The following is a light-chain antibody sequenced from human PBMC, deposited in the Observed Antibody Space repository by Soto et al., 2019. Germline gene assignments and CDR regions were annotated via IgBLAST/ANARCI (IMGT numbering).Light chain of an antibody. CDR3: QHYGTTPWT. Sequence: PGERVTLSCRTSQSVCSRCFAWYQQKPGQSPGLLIYGASTRATGIPDRFSGSGSGTDFTLTISRLEPEDFAVYYCQHYGTTPWTFGQGTK. CDR2: GAS. V-gene: IGKV3-20*01. J-gene: IGKJ1*01. CDR1: QSVCSRC.